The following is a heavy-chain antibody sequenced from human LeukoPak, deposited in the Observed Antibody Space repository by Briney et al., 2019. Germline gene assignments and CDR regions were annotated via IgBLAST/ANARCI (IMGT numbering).Heavy chain of an antibody. V-gene: IGHV3-30*04. D-gene: IGHD7-27*01. CDR3: ASAGVDLNIDY. Sequence: GRSLRLSCAASGFTFSSYAMHWVRQAPGKGLEWVAVISYDGSNKYYADSVKGRFTISRDNCKDTLYMQMNSLRAEDTAVYYCASAGVDLNIDYWGQGPVLTVPS. CDR2: ISYDGSNK. CDR1: GFTFSSYA. J-gene: IGHJ4*02.